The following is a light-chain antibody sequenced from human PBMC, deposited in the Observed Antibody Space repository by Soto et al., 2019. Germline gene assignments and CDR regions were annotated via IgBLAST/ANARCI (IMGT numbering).Light chain of an antibody. CDR2: DAP. CDR3: QQRSSWPPPT. V-gene: IGKV3-11*01. Sequence: EIVLTQSPATLSLSPGERATLSCRASQSVNSYLAWYQQRPGQAPRLLIYDAPNRATGIPARFSGSGSGTDFTLTISSLEPEDFAIYYCQQRSSWPPPTFGGGTRVDMK. CDR1: QSVNSY. J-gene: IGKJ4*01.